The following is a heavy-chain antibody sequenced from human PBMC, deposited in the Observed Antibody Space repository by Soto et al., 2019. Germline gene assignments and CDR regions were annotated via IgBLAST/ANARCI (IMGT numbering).Heavy chain of an antibody. CDR2: IYHSGST. CDR3: ASFYDSSGYYYDY. J-gene: IGHJ4*02. Sequence: SETLSLTCAVSGGSISSSNWWSWVRQPPGKGLEWIGEIYHSGSTNYNPSLKSRVTISVDKSKNQFSLKLSSVTAADTAVYYCASFYDSSGYYYDYWGQGTLVTVSS. D-gene: IGHD3-22*01. CDR1: GGSISSSNW. V-gene: IGHV4-4*02.